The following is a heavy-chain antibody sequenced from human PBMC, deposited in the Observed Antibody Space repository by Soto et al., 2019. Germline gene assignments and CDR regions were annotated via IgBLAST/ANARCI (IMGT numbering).Heavy chain of an antibody. CDR2: IYYSGST. CDR3: ARRGNYDILTGYYYYYYGMDV. D-gene: IGHD3-9*01. J-gene: IGHJ6*02. Sequence: SETLSLTCTVSGGSISSSSYYWGWIRQPPGKGLEWIGSIYYSGSTYYNPSLKSRVTISVDTSKNQFSLKLSSVTAADTAVYYCARRGNYDILTGYYYYYYGMDVWGQGTTVTVSS. V-gene: IGHV4-39*01. CDR1: GGSISSSSYY.